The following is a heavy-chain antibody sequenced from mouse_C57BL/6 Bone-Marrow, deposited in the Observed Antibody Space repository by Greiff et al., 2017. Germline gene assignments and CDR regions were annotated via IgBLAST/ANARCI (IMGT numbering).Heavy chain of an antibody. CDR2: IDPSDSYT. J-gene: IGHJ2*01. CDR3: ARCPKCPSYYYDY. CDR1: GYTFTSYW. Sequence: QVQLQQPGAELVRPGTSVKLSCKASGYTFTSYWMHWVKQRPGQGLEWIGVIDPSDSYTNYNQKFKGKATLTVDTSSSTAYMQLSSLTSEDSAVYYCARCPKCPSYYYDYWGQGTTLTVSA. D-gene: IGHD1-1*01. V-gene: IGHV1-59*01.